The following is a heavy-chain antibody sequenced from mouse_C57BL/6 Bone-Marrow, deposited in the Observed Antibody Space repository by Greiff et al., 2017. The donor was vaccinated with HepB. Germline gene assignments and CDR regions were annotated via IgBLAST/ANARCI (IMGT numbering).Heavy chain of an antibody. V-gene: IGHV1-55*01. Sequence: QVQLKQPGAELVKPGASVKMSCKASGYTFTSYWITWVKQRPGQGLEWIGDIYPGSGSTNYNEKFKSKATLTVDTSSSTAYMQLSSLTSEDSAVYYCARRYDGSSWYVDVWGTGTTVTVSS. CDR3: ARRYDGSSWYVDV. CDR2: IYPGSGST. CDR1: GYTFTSYW. D-gene: IGHD1-1*01. J-gene: IGHJ1*03.